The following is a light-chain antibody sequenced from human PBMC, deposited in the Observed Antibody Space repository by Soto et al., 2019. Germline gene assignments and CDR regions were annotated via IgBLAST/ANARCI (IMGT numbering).Light chain of an antibody. CDR1: QSVTNTY. V-gene: IGKV3-11*01. J-gene: IGKJ5*01. CDR2: DAY. CDR3: QLRHMWPIT. Sequence: IVMTQSPATLSVSPGQRATFSGRASQSVTNTYLAWYQQKPGQAPRLLIYDAYNRATGIPPRFSGSGSGTDFTLTISSLEPEDSAVYYCQLRHMWPITFGLGTRLEIK.